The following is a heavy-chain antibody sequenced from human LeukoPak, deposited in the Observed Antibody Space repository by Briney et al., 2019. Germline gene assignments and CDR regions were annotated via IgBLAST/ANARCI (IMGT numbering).Heavy chain of an antibody. CDR3: ARGFRGWYAEGFDY. CDR2: IKQDGSEK. Sequence: GGSLRLSCAASGFTFSSYWMSWVRQAPGKGLEWGANIKQDGSEKYYVDSVKGRFTISRDNAKNSLYLQMNSLRAEDTAVYYCARGFRGWYAEGFDYWGQGTLVTVSS. CDR1: GFTFSSYW. V-gene: IGHV3-7*01. D-gene: IGHD6-19*01. J-gene: IGHJ4*02.